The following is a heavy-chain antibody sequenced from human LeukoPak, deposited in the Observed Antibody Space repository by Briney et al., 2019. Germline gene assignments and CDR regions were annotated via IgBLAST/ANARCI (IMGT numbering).Heavy chain of an antibody. CDR2: ISYDGSNK. V-gene: IGHV3-30-3*01. D-gene: IGHD3-9*01. Sequence: KPGSSLRLSGAVSVFTFSSYDMHWVPQAPGKGLEWVAVISYDGSNKYYADSVKGRFTISRDNSKNTLYLQMNSLRAEDTAVYYCARAPYYDILTGPDPWGQGTLVTVSS. CDR3: ARAPYYDILTGPDP. J-gene: IGHJ5*02. CDR1: VFTFSSYD.